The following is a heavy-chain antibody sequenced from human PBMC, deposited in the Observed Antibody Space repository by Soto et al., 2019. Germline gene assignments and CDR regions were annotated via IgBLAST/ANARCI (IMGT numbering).Heavy chain of an antibody. CDR3: AAPLVGALDAFDI. CDR1: GFTFTSSA. V-gene: IGHV1-58*01. CDR2: IVVGSGNT. D-gene: IGHD1-26*01. J-gene: IGHJ3*02. Sequence: PVKVSCKASGFTFTSSAVQWVRQARGQRLEWIGWIVVGSGNTNYAQKFQERVTITRDMSTNTAYMELSSLRSEDTAVYYCAAPLVGALDAFDIWGQGTMVTVSS.